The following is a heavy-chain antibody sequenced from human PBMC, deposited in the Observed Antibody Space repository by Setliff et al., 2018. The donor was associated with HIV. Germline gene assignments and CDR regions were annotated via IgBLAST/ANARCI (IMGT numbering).Heavy chain of an antibody. CDR3: ARGRGPWGVQGGGSDDY. D-gene: IGHD1-1*01. Sequence: VQVSCKASGYTFTSYGISWVRQAPGQGLEWMGWISAYNGNTNYAQKLQGRVTMTTDTSTSTAYMELRSLGSDDTAVYYCARGRGPWGVQGGGSDDYWGQGTLVTVSS. V-gene: IGHV1-18*01. J-gene: IGHJ4*02. CDR1: GYTFTSYG. CDR2: ISAYNGNT.